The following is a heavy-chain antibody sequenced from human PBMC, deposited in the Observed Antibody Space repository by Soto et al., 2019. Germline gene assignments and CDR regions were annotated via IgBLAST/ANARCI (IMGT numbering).Heavy chain of an antibody. D-gene: IGHD3-16*01. CDR1: GYTFTSYG. J-gene: IGHJ6*02. Sequence: QVQLVQSGAEVKKPGASVKVSCKASGYTFTSYGISWVRQAPGQGLEWMGWISAYNGNTNYAQKLQGRVTMTTDTSASTAYMELRSLRSDVTAVYYCARDGARGENYYYGGMDVCGQRATVTVSS. V-gene: IGHV1-18*01. CDR2: ISAYNGNT. CDR3: ARDGARGENYYYGGMDV.